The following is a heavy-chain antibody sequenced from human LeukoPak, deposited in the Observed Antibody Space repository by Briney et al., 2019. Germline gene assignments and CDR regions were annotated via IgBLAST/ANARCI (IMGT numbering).Heavy chain of an antibody. V-gene: IGHV3-48*02. CDR3: ASSGSYRFDY. CDR1: GFTFSSYS. Sequence: GGSLRLSCAASGFTFSSYSMNWVRQAPGKGLEWVSHITASGTAMFYADSAKGRFTISRDNAKNPLYLQMNSLRDEDTAVYYCASSGSYRFDYWGQGTLVTVSS. CDR2: ITASGTAM. D-gene: IGHD1-26*01. J-gene: IGHJ4*02.